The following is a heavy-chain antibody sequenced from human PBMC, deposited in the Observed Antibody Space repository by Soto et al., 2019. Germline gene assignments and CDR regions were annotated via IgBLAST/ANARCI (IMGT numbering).Heavy chain of an antibody. CDR2: ISGSGGST. Sequence: PGGSLRLSCAASGFTFSSYAMSWVRQAPGKGLEWVSAISGSGGSTYYADSVKGRFTISRDNSKNTLYLQMSSLRAEDTAVYYCAKEDYYYDSSGDSMYPDYWGQGTLVTVSS. CDR3: AKEDYYYDSSGDSMYPDY. J-gene: IGHJ4*02. V-gene: IGHV3-23*01. D-gene: IGHD3-22*01. CDR1: GFTFSSYA.